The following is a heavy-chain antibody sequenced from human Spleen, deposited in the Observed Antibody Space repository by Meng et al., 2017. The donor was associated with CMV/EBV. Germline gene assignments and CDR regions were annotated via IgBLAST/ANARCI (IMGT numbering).Heavy chain of an antibody. CDR3: ARDPRYNWNYDY. D-gene: IGHD1-20*01. V-gene: IGHV1-2*02. Sequence: GGSLRLSCAASGYTFTGYYMHWVRQAPGQGLEWMGWINPNSGGTNYAQKFQGRVTMTRDTSISTAYMELSRLRSDDTAVYYCARDPRYNWNYDYWGQGTLVTVSS. CDR1: GYTFTGYY. CDR2: INPNSGGT. J-gene: IGHJ4*02.